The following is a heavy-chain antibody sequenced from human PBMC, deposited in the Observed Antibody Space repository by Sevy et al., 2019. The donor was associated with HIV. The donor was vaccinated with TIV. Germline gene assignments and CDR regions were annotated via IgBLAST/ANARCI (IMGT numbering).Heavy chain of an antibody. V-gene: IGHV1-2*02. J-gene: IGHJ6*02. Sequence: ASVKVSCKASGYTFTGYYMHWVRQAPGQGLEWMGWINPNSGGTNYAQKFQGRVTMTRDTSISTAYMELSRLRSDDTAVYYCARSRDIWSGYHDYYYYYGMDVWGQGTTVTVSS. CDR3: ARSRDIWSGYHDYYYYYGMDV. CDR1: GYTFTGYY. CDR2: INPNSGGT. D-gene: IGHD3-3*01.